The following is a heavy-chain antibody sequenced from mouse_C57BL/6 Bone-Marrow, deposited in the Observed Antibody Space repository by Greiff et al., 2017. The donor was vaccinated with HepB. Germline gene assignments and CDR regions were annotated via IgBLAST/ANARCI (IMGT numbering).Heavy chain of an antibody. CDR2: ISDGGSYT. D-gene: IGHD1-1*01. CDR3: ARDGAYYYGSSYGY. CDR1: GFTFSSYA. V-gene: IGHV5-4*01. J-gene: IGHJ2*01. Sequence: EVQRVESGGGLVKPGGSLKLSCAASGFTFSSYAMSWVRQTPEKRLEWVATISDGGSYTYYPDNVKGRFTISRDNAKNNLYLQMSHLKSEDTAMYYCARDGAYYYGSSYGYWGQGTTLTVSS.